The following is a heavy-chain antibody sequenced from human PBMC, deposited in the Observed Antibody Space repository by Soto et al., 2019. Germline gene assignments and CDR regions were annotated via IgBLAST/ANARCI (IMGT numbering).Heavy chain of an antibody. CDR2: INIDNGNT. J-gene: IGHJ4*02. CDR3: ARDFKVGLWFGELFY. D-gene: IGHD3-10*01. V-gene: IGHV1-3*04. Sequence: VASVKVSCKASGYTFRSYTIHWVRQAPGQGLEWMGWINIDNGNTKYSQKFQGRVTMTRVTSASTAYMELSSLRSEDTAVYYCARDFKVGLWFGELFYWGQGTLVTVSS. CDR1: GYTFRSYT.